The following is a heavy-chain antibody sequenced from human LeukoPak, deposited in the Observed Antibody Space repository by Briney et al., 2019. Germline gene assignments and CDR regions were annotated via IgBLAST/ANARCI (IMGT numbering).Heavy chain of an antibody. V-gene: IGHV4-59*08. Sequence: SETLSLTCTVSGGSISSYYWSWIRQPPGKGLEWIGYIYYSGSTNYNPSLKRRVTISVDTSKNQFSLKLSSVTAADTAVYYCARRQRYCIGVSCYSAYGMDVWGQGTTVTVSS. CDR1: GGSISSYY. CDR2: IYYSGST. CDR3: ARRQRYCIGVSCYSAYGMDV. D-gene: IGHD2-15*01. J-gene: IGHJ6*02.